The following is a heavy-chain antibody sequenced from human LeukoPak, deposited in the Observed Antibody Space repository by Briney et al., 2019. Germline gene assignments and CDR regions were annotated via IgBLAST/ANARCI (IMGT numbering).Heavy chain of an antibody. Sequence: SETLSLTCTVSGGSISSYYWSWIRQPPGKGLEWIGYIYYSGSTNYNPSLKSRVTISGDTSKNQFSLKLSSVTAADTAVYYCARRGYSYGEEFSFDHWGQGTLVTVSS. CDR1: GGSISSYY. CDR3: ARRGYSYGEEFSFDH. D-gene: IGHD5-18*01. J-gene: IGHJ4*02. V-gene: IGHV4-59*01. CDR2: IYYSGST.